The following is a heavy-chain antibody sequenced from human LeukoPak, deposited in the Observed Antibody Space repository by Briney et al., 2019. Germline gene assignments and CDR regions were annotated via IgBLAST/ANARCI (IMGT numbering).Heavy chain of an antibody. V-gene: IGHV3-66*01. D-gene: IGHD4-17*01. CDR1: GFTVSTYY. Sequence: PGGSLRLSCAASGFTVSTYYVSWVRQAPGKGPEWVSVIYSGGNTYYADFVKARFTISRDNSKNTVYLQMNSLGAEDTAVYYCASCFTDGDCEYWGQGTLVTVSS. CDR3: ASCFTDGDCEY. J-gene: IGHJ4*02. CDR2: IYSGGNT.